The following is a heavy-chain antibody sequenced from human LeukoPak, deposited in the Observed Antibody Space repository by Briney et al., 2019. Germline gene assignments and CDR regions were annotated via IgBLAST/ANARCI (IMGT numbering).Heavy chain of an antibody. J-gene: IGHJ4*02. D-gene: IGHD4-23*01. V-gene: IGHV3-33*01. CDR1: GFTFSSYG. CDR3: ARERPLDGGKSRYYFDY. CDR2: IWYDGSNK. Sequence: GGSLRLSCAASGFTFSSYGMHWVRQAPGKGLEWVAVIWYDGSNKYYADSVKGRFTISRDNSKNTLYLQMNSLRAEDTAVYYCARERPLDGGKSRYYFDYWGQGTLVTVSS.